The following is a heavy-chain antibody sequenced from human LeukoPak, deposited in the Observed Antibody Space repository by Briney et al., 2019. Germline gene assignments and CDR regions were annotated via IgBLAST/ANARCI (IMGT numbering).Heavy chain of an antibody. CDR2: ISAHTGTT. CDR1: GYTFTSYG. Sequence: ASVKVSCKASGYTFTSYGISWVRQAPGQGLEWMGWISAHTGTTNYAQKFQGRVTMTIDTSTSTAYMELTSLRSGDTAVYYCARGMEIAASNWFDPWGQGTLVTVSS. V-gene: IGHV1-18*01. J-gene: IGHJ5*02. CDR3: ARGMEIAASNWFDP. D-gene: IGHD6-25*01.